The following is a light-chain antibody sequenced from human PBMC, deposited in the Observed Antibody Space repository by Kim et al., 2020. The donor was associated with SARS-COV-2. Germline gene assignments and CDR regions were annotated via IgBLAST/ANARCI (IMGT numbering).Light chain of an antibody. Sequence: AYVGDRVTITCRARQSLNSWLAWFQQKPGKAPKLLISDVSTLESGVPSRFTGSGSGTEFTLTITSLQPDDFATYYCQQYKSYPWTFGQGTKVDIK. CDR2: DVS. J-gene: IGKJ1*01. CDR1: QSLNSW. CDR3: QQYKSYPWT. V-gene: IGKV1-5*01.